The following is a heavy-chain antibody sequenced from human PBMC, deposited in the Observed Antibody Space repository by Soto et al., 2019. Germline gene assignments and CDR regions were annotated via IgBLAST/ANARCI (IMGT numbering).Heavy chain of an antibody. CDR3: ARAASSTCYLAY. V-gene: IGHV3-64*01. D-gene: IGHD6-13*01. Sequence: DVQLVESGGGLVQPGGSLRLSCVASGFTFSTYAMHWVRQAPGKGLEYVSALTNNGGTTYYASSVKGRFTISRDNSKNTVYLQMGSLRAEDMAVYYCARAASSTCYLAYWGQGTLVTVSS. CDR1: GFTFSTYA. J-gene: IGHJ4*02. CDR2: LTNNGGTT.